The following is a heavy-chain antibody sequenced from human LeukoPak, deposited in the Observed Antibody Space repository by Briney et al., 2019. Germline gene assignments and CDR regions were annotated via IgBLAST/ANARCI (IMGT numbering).Heavy chain of an antibody. CDR1: GYTFSGYQ. CDR3: ASRAASVTLGY. J-gene: IGHJ4*02. D-gene: IGHD2-15*01. Sequence: ASVRVSCKDSGYTFSGYQVHWLRQAPGQGLEWMGRMNPSSGVTNYAQKFQGRVTMTRDTSINTAYLDLSALKSDDTAVYYCASRAASVTLGYWGQGTLVTVSS. V-gene: IGHV1-2*06. CDR2: MNPSSGVT.